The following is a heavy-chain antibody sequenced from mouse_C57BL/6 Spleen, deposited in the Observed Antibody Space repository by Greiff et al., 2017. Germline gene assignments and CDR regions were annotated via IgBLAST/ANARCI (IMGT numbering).Heavy chain of an antibody. D-gene: IGHD2-5*01. J-gene: IGHJ3*01. CDR3: ARSRDYSNYPAWFAY. CDR1: GYTFTSYW. Sequence: QVQLQQPGAELVKPGASVKLSCKASGYTFTSYWMHWVKQRPGQGLEWIGMIHPNSGSTNYNEKFKSKATLTVDKSSSTAYMQLSSLTSEDSAVYYCARSRDYSNYPAWFAYWGQGTLVTVSA. CDR2: IHPNSGST. V-gene: IGHV1-64*01.